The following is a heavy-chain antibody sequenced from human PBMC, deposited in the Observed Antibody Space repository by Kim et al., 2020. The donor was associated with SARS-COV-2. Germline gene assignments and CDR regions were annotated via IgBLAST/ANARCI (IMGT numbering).Heavy chain of an antibody. CDR2: IYYSGST. CDR1: GGSISSSSYY. J-gene: IGHJ5*02. D-gene: IGHD3-10*01. CDR3: AVRALLLWFGPAGWFDP. V-gene: IGHV4-39*01. Sequence: SETLSLTCTVSGGSISSSSYYWGWIRQPPGKGLEWIGSIYYSGSTYYNPSLKSRVTISVDTSKNQFSLKLSSVTAADTAVYYCAVRALLLWFGPAGWFDPWGQGTLVTVSS.